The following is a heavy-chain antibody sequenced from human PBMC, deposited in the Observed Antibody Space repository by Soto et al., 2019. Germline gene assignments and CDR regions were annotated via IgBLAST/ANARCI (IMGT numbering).Heavy chain of an antibody. CDR2: INPSGGST. CDR3: ARVQQQLGNYYHYYRLAV. V-gene: IGHV1-46*01. Sequence: ASVKVSCKASGYTFTSYYMHWVRQAPGQGLEWMGIINPSGGSTSYAQKFQGRVTMTRDTSTSTVYMELSSLRSEDTAVYYCARVQQQLGNYYHYYRLAVWGQGTTVTVSS. J-gene: IGHJ6*02. D-gene: IGHD6-13*01. CDR1: GYTFTSYY.